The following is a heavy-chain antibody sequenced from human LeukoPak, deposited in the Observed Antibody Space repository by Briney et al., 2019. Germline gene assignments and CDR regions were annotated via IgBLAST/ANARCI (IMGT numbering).Heavy chain of an antibody. CDR2: ISSGRSYT. CDR1: EFTFSSYN. CDR3: ARSPSGGSSDY. J-gene: IGHJ4*02. D-gene: IGHD6-13*01. V-gene: IGHV3-21*01. Sequence: GGSLRLSCAASEFTFSSYNMNWVRQAPGKGLEWVSSISSGRSYTYYADSVKGRFTISRDNAKNSLYLQMNSLRAEDTAVYYCARSPSGGSSDYWGREPWSPSPQ.